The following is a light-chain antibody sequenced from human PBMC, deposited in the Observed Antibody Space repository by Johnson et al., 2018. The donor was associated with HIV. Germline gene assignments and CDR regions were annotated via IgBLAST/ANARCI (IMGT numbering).Light chain of an antibody. J-gene: IGLJ1*01. Sequence: QSVLTQPPSVSAAPGQKVTISCSGSSSNIGNNDVSWYQQLPGTAPKLLIYDNNKRPSGIPDRFSGSKSGTSATLGITGLQTGDEVDYYCGIWDSRLSVGVFGTGTKVPVL. V-gene: IGLV1-51*01. CDR1: SSNIGNND. CDR3: GIWDSRLSVGV. CDR2: DNN.